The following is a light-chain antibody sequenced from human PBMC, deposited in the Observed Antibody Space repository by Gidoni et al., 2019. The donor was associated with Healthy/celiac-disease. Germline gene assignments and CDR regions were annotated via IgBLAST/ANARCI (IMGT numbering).Light chain of an antibody. J-gene: IGKJ2*03. Sequence: EIVLTQSPGTLSLSPGDRATLSCRASQSVSSYLAWYQQKPGQAPRLLIYGVSSRATGIPDRFSGSGSGTDFTLTISRLEPEDFAVYYCQHYGSSPGFGQGTKLEIK. CDR3: QHYGSSPG. CDR1: QSVSSY. CDR2: GVS. V-gene: IGKV3-20*01.